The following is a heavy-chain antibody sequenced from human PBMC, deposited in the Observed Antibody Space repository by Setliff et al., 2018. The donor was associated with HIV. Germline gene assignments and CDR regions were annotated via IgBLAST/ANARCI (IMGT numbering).Heavy chain of an antibody. Sequence: GGSLRLSCEGSGFTFNSYWMYWVRQAPGKGLVCVSRVNNDGTDTIYADSVKGRFTISRDNAKRSLYLQMNRLKTDDTAFYYCATFADGPDSWGQGTLVTVSS. CDR2: VNNDGTDT. J-gene: IGHJ4*02. V-gene: IGHV3-74*01. CDR3: ATFADGPDS. CDR1: GFTFNSYW. D-gene: IGHD3-3*01.